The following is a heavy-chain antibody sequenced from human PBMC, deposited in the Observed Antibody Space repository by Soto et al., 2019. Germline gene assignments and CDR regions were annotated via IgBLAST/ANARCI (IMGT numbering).Heavy chain of an antibody. CDR3: ARHINHYYYMDV. D-gene: IGHD3-10*01. CDR2: IYYSGST. Sequence: QLQLQESGPGLVKPSETLSLTCTVSGGSISSSSYYWGWIRQPPGKGLEWIGSIYYSGSTYYNPSLKSRVTISVDTSKNQFSLKLISVTAADTAVYYCARHINHYYYMDVWGKGTTVTVSS. J-gene: IGHJ6*03. V-gene: IGHV4-39*01. CDR1: GGSISSSSYY.